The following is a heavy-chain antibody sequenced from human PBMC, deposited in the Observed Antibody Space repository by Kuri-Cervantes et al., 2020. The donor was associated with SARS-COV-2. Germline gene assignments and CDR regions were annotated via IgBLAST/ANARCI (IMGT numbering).Heavy chain of an antibody. CDR3: ARDGPPYCSGGSCYSGFDY. J-gene: IGHJ4*02. V-gene: IGHV4-38-2*02. Sequence: GSLRLSCAVSGYSISSGYYWGWIRQPPGKGLEWIGSIYHSGSTYYNPSLKSRVTISVDTSKNQFSLKLSSVTAADTAVYYCARDGPPYCSGGSCYSGFDYWGQGTLVTVSS. CDR1: GYSISSGYY. D-gene: IGHD2-15*01. CDR2: IYHSGST.